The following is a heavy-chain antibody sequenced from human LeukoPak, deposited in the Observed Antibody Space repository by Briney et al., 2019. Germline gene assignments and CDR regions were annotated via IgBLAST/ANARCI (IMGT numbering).Heavy chain of an antibody. Sequence: SETLSLTCAVYGGSFSGYYWSWIRQPPGKGLEWIGEINHSGSTNYNPSLKSRVTISVDTSKNQFSLKLSSVTAADTAVYDCARVNSSWPRRGWFDPWGQGTLVTVSS. D-gene: IGHD6-13*01. J-gene: IGHJ5*02. V-gene: IGHV4-34*01. CDR3: ARVNSSWPRRGWFDP. CDR2: INHSGST. CDR1: GGSFSGYY.